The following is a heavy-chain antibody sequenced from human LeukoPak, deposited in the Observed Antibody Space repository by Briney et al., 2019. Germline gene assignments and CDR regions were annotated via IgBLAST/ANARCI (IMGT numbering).Heavy chain of an antibody. CDR1: GGTFSSYA. J-gene: IGHJ4*02. D-gene: IGHD6-19*01. CDR3: ARGGGSSGFDY. V-gene: IGHV1-69*05. Sequence: SVKVSCKASGGTFSSYAISWVRQAPGQGLEWMGGISPIFGTANYAQKFQGRVTMSRNTSRSTAYMELSSLRSEDTAVYYCARGGGSSGFDYWGQGTLVTVSS. CDR2: ISPIFGTA.